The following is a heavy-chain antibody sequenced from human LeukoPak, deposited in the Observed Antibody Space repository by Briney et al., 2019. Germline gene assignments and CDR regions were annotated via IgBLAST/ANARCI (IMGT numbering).Heavy chain of an antibody. CDR3: ARAADATVVRWYYFDY. V-gene: IGHV4-61*08. CDR1: GGSISSGGYS. Sequence: SETLSLTCAVSGGSISSGGYSWSWIRQPPGKGLEWIGYIYYSGSTNYNPSLKSRVTISVDTSKNQFSLKLSSVTAADTAVYYCARAADATVVRWYYFDYWGQGTLVTVSS. D-gene: IGHD4-23*01. J-gene: IGHJ4*02. CDR2: IYYSGST.